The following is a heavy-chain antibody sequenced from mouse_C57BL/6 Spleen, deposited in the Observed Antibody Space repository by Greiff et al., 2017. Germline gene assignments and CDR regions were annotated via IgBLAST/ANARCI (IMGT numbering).Heavy chain of an antibody. Sequence: QVQLQQSGAELVRPGASVTLSCKASGYTFTDYEMHWVKQTPVHGLEWIGAIDPETGGTAYNQKFKGKAILTADKSSSTAYMELRSLTSEDSAVYYCTRGGLGDFDVWGTGTTVTVSS. V-gene: IGHV1-15*01. CDR3: TRGGLGDFDV. D-gene: IGHD3-3*01. CDR2: IDPETGGT. J-gene: IGHJ1*03. CDR1: GYTFTDYE.